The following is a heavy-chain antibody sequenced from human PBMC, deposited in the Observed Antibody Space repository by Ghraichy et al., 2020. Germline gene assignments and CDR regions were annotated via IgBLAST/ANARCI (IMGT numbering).Heavy chain of an antibody. CDR1: GFTFSNHS. Sequence: GGSLRLSCEASGFTFSNHSMTWVRQAPGKGLEWVANIKQDGKDNFFVASAKGRFTISSDNAKNSMYLQMNSLSAEDTAVYYWARESAFAYTAFDYWGQESWSTFPQ. CDR3: ARESAFAYTAFDY. D-gene: IGHD3-16*01. V-gene: IGHV3-7*03. CDR2: IKQDGKDN. J-gene: IGHJ4*01.